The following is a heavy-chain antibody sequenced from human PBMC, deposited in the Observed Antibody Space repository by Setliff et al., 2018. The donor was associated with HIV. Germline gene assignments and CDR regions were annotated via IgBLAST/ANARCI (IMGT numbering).Heavy chain of an antibody. CDR1: GYTFKSYD. D-gene: IGHD5-12*01. CDR3: ARVGNNRLQFFDH. CDR2: INAGNGNR. V-gene: IGHV1-3*01. Sequence: ASVMVSCKTSGYTFKSYDINWVRQAPGQRPEWMARINAGNGNREYSPKFQGRVTITADTSASTMYMELSSLRSEDTAVYYCARVGNNRLQFFDHWGQGTLVTVSS. J-gene: IGHJ4*02.